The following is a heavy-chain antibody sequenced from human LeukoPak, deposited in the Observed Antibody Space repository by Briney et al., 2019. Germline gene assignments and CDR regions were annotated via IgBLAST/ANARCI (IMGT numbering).Heavy chain of an antibody. CDR1: GGSISSGDYY. Sequence: SQTLSLTCTVSGGSISSGDYYWSWIRQPPGKGLEWIGYIYYSGSTYYHPSLKSRVAISVDTSKNQFSLRLSSVTAADTAVYYCARRGYGDYGDYWGQGTLVTVSS. D-gene: IGHD4-17*01. CDR3: ARRGYGDYGDY. V-gene: IGHV4-30-4*08. CDR2: IYYSGST. J-gene: IGHJ4*02.